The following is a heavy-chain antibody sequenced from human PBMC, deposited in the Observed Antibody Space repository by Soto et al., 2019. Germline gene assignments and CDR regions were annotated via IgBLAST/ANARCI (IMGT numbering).Heavy chain of an antibody. V-gene: IGHV1-69*06. D-gene: IGHD3-22*01. CDR2: VIPIFGTA. J-gene: IGHJ4*02. Sequence: QVQLVQSGAEVKKPGSSVKVSCKASGGTFSSYAISWVRQAPGQGLEWMGGVIPIFGTANYAQKFKGRVTITADKSTGTAYMELSSLRSEDTAVYYCARVPSGYYDSSGYHYAFDYWGQGPLVTVS. CDR3: ARVPSGYYDSSGYHYAFDY. CDR1: GGTFSSYA.